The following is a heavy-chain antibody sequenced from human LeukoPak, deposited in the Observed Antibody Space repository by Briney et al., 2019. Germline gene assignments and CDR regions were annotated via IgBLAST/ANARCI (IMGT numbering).Heavy chain of an antibody. Sequence: GGSLRLSCAASGFTFSNYNMNWVRQTPGKGLEWVSSITSDSIYTFYADSVKGRFTISRDNAKNSLSLQMNSLRAEDTAVYYCANSNFDPWGQGTLVTVSS. D-gene: IGHD2/OR15-2a*01. V-gene: IGHV3-21*01. CDR3: ANSNFDP. CDR2: ITSDSIYT. J-gene: IGHJ5*02. CDR1: GFTFSNYN.